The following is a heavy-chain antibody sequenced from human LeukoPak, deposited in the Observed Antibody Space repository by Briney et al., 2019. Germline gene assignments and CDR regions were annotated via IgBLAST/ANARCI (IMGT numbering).Heavy chain of an antibody. V-gene: IGHV4-39*01. CDR2: IYYSGST. CDR3: ARRGAYCGGDCYFGLDY. D-gene: IGHD2-21*01. Sequence: SETLSLTCTVSGGSISSNSYYWGWIRQPPGKGLEWIGSIYYSGSTYYNPSLKSRVTISVDTSKNQFSLKLSSVTAADTAVYYCARRGAYCGGDCYFGLDYWGQGTLVTVSS. CDR1: GGSISSNSYY. J-gene: IGHJ4*02.